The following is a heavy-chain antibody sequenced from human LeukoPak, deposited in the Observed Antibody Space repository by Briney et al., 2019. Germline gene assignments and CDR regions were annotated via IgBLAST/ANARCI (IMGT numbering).Heavy chain of an antibody. CDR3: ARGADNSGSFVILDY. Sequence: PGGSLRLSCAASGFTFSGYEMNWVRQAPGKGLEWVSYISSSGSTIYYADSVKGRFTISRDNAKNSLYLQMNSLRAEDTAVYYCARGADNSGSFVILDYWGQGTLVTVSS. D-gene: IGHD3-10*01. CDR2: ISSSGSTI. CDR1: GFTFSGYE. J-gene: IGHJ4*02. V-gene: IGHV3-48*03.